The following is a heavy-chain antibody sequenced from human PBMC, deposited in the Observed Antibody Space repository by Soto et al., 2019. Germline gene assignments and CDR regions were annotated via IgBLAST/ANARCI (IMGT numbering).Heavy chain of an antibody. V-gene: IGHV3-48*04. CDR3: ARDFGMDV. CDR1: GFTFSSYS. Sequence: GGSLRLSCAASGFTFSSYSMNWVRQAPGKGLEWVSYISHSGSTTDYADSVKGRFTISRDNVNNSLFLQMNSLRADDTAVYYCARDFGMDVWGHGITVTVSS. CDR2: ISHSGSTT. J-gene: IGHJ6*02.